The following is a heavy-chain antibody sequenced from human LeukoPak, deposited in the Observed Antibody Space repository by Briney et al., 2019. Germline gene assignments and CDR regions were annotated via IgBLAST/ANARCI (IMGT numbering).Heavy chain of an antibody. CDR1: GFTFSSYE. CDR2: ISSSGSTI. J-gene: IGHJ6*03. D-gene: IGHD6-6*01. Sequence: GGSLRLSCAASGFTFSSYEMNWVRQAPGKVLEWVSYISSSGSTIYYGDSVKERFTICRDNAKNSLYLQMNSLRAEDTAVYYCAKTVGLSIFYYYMDVWGKGTTVTISS. CDR3: AKTVGLSIFYYYMDV. V-gene: IGHV3-48*03.